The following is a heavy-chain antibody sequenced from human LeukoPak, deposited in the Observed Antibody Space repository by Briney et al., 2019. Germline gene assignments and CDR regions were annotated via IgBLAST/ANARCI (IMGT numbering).Heavy chain of an antibody. D-gene: IGHD2-8*01. CDR3: ARRYCTNGVCYPLFDY. Sequence: ASVKVSCKASGYTFTSYGISWVRQAPGQGLEWMGWISAYNGNTNYAQKLQGRVTMTTDTSTSTAYMELRSLRSDDTAVYYCARRYCTNGVCYPLFDYWGQGTLVTVSS. CDR1: GYTFTSYG. CDR2: ISAYNGNT. J-gene: IGHJ4*02. V-gene: IGHV1-18*01.